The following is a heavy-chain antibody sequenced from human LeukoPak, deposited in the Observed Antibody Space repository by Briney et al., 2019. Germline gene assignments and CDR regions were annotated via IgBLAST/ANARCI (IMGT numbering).Heavy chain of an antibody. CDR3: ARHLLVVVVAADRWFDP. D-gene: IGHD2-15*01. J-gene: IGHJ5*02. CDR1: GGSISSSSYY. Sequence: TASETLSLTCTVSGGSISSSSYYWGWIRQPPGKGLEWIGSIYYSGSTYYNPSLKSRVTISVDTSKNQFSLKLSSVTAADTAVYYCARHLLVVVVAADRWFDPWGQGTLVTVSS. CDR2: IYYSGST. V-gene: IGHV4-39*01.